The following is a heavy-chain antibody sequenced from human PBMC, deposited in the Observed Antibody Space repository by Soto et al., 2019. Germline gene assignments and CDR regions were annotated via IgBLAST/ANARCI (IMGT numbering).Heavy chain of an antibody. V-gene: IGHV4-31*03. CDR2: IYYSGST. CDR3: ARAPQLLFYYYYYMDV. J-gene: IGHJ6*03. Sequence: QVQLQESGPGLAKPSQTLSLTCTVSGGSISSGDNYWSWIRQHPGKGLEWIAFIYYSGSTYYNPSLKSRVTISVDTSKNQFSLKLSSETAADTAVYYCARAPQLLFYYYYYMDVWGKGTTVTVSS. CDR1: GGSISSGDNY. D-gene: IGHD2-2*01.